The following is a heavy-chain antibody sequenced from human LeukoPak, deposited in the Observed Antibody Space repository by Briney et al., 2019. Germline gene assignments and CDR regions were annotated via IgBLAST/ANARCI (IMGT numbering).Heavy chain of an antibody. Sequence: GESLKISCKGSGYSFTSYWIGWVRQMPGKGLEWMGIIYPGDSDTRYSPSFQGQVTISADKSISPAYLQWSSLKASDTAMYYCAKIRSGGSGYSDYYYGMDVWAQGTTVTVSS. D-gene: IGHD2-15*01. CDR1: GYSFTSYW. J-gene: IGHJ6*02. V-gene: IGHV5-51*01. CDR2: IYPGDSDT. CDR3: AKIRSGGSGYSDYYYGMDV.